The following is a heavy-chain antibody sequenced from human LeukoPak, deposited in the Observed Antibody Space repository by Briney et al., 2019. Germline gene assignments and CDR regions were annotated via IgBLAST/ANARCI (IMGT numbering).Heavy chain of an antibody. J-gene: IGHJ4*02. CDR2: ISGSGGST. Sequence: GGSLRLSCAASGFTFSSYAMSWVRQAPGKGLEWVSLISGSGGSTYYADSVKGRFTISRDNSKNTLYLQMNSLRAEDTAVYYCARDRGSGWYDYWGQGTLVPVSS. V-gene: IGHV3-23*01. CDR1: GFTFSSYA. D-gene: IGHD6-19*01. CDR3: ARDRGSGWYDY.